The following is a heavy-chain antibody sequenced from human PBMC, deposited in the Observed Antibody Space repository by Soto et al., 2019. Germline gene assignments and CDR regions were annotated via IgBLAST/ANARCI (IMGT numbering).Heavy chain of an antibody. CDR1: GFPFSRYD. CDR3: AKVLYASESFDSEEAPYGMDV. D-gene: IGHD3-10*01. V-gene: IGHV3-33*06. Sequence: LRLSCAASGFPFSRYDMHWVRQAPGKGLEWVAVLWFDGSNEYYADSVQGRFTISRGNSKNTSYLQMDSLRAEDTAVYYCAKVLYASESFDSEEAPYGMDVWGQGTTVP. J-gene: IGHJ6*02. CDR2: LWFDGSNE.